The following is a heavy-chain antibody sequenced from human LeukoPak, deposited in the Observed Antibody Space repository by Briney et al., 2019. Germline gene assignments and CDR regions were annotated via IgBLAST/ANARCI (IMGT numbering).Heavy chain of an antibody. V-gene: IGHV3-23*01. Sequence: PGGSLRLSCAASGFSFSSSAMSWVRQAPGEGLEWVSAISGSGGQTHYVESVKGRFTISRDNSKNTLYLQMNSLKADDTAVYYCAKEVRQIRKPYIDSWGQGTLVTVSS. CDR3: AKEVRQIRKPYIDS. J-gene: IGHJ4*02. D-gene: IGHD3-10*01. CDR1: GFSFSSSA. CDR2: ISGSGGQT.